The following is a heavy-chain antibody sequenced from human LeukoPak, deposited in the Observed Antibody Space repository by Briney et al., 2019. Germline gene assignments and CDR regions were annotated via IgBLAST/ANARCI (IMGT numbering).Heavy chain of an antibody. Sequence: GGSLRLSCAAAGFIFSSYGMYWVRQAPGKGLEWVAVISSDGSNEYYVDSVKGRFTISRDNSKNTLYLQMNSLRAEDTAMYYCAKDPIAVAGNNYYRMDVWGQGTTVTVSS. CDR1: GFIFSSYG. D-gene: IGHD6-19*01. CDR2: ISSDGSNE. V-gene: IGHV3-30*18. J-gene: IGHJ6*02. CDR3: AKDPIAVAGNNYYRMDV.